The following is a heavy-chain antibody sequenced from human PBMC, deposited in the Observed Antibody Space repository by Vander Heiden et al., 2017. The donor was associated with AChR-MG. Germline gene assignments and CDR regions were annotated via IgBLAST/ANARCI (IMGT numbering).Heavy chain of an antibody. V-gene: IGHV3-9*01. CDR3: AKDIATYYDFWSGSGD. Sequence: EVQLVESGGGLVQPGRSLRLSCAASGFTFDDYAMHWVRQAPGKGLEWVSGISWNSGSIGYADSVKGRFTISRDNAKNSLYLQMNSLRAEDTALYYCAKDIATYYDFWSGSGDWGQGTLVTVSS. J-gene: IGHJ4*02. D-gene: IGHD3-3*01. CDR1: GFTFDDYA. CDR2: ISWNSGSI.